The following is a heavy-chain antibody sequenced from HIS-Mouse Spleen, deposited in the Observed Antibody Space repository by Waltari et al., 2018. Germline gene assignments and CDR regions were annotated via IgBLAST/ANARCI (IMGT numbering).Heavy chain of an antibody. V-gene: IGHV1-2*02. CDR2: INPNSGGT. CDR3: ARAAIGWTPRADP. CDR1: GYTFTADY. D-gene: IGHD6-19*01. J-gene: IGHJ5*02. Sequence: QVQLVQAGAAVKKPGASVKVSCTASGYTFTADYMHWVRQAPGQGLEWMGWINPNSGGTNYAQKFQGRVTMTRDTAISTAYMELGRLRSDDTAVYYCARAAIGWTPRADPWGQGTLVTVSS.